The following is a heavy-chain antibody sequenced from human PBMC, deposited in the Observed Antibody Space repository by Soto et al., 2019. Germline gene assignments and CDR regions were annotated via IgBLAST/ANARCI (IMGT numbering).Heavy chain of an antibody. Sequence: ASVKVSCKASGYTFTSYAMDWVRQAPGQRLEWMGWINAGNGNTKYSQKFQGRVTITRDTSASTAYMELSSLRSEDTAVYYCAREGGYSSSWYDGAFDIWGQGTMVTVSS. CDR3: AREGGYSSSWYDGAFDI. J-gene: IGHJ3*02. D-gene: IGHD6-13*01. CDR2: INAGNGNT. V-gene: IGHV1-3*01. CDR1: GYTFTSYA.